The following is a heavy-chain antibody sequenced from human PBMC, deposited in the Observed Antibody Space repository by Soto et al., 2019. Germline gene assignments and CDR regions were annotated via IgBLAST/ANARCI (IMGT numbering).Heavy chain of an antibody. J-gene: IGHJ6*02. D-gene: IGHD6-19*01. Sequence: ASVKVSCKASGYTFTSYAVHWVRQAPGQRLEWMGWINAGNGNTKYSQKFQGRVTITRDTSASTAYMELSSLRSEDTAVYYCARDSYSSGWYDYYYGMDVWGQGTTVTVSS. CDR2: INAGNGNT. CDR1: GYTFTSYA. CDR3: ARDSYSSGWYDYYYGMDV. V-gene: IGHV1-3*01.